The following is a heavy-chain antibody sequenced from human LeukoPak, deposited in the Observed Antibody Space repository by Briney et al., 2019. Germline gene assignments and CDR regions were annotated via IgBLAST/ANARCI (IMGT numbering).Heavy chain of an antibody. J-gene: IGHJ4*02. Sequence: SETLSLTCTVSGGSISSYYWSWIRQPPGKGLEWIGYIYTRGSTNYNPSLKSRVTISVDTSKNQFSLKLSSVTAADTAVYYCARNLWFGELSYDYWGQGTLVTVSS. D-gene: IGHD3-10*01. CDR2: IYTRGST. CDR3: ARNLWFGELSYDY. V-gene: IGHV4-4*09. CDR1: GGSISSYY.